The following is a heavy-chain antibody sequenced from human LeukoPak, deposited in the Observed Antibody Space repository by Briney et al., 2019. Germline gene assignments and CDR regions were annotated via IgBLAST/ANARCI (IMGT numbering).Heavy chain of an antibody. J-gene: IGHJ4*02. D-gene: IGHD2-15*01. Sequence: ASVNVSCKASGYTFTGYYMHWVRQAPGQGLEWMGWINPNSGGTNYAQKFQGRVTMTRDTSISTAHRERTRLRSDDTAVYDCARDEGYDSHYWGQGTLVTVSS. V-gene: IGHV1-2*02. CDR2: INPNSGGT. CDR3: ARDEGYDSHY. CDR1: GYTFTGYY.